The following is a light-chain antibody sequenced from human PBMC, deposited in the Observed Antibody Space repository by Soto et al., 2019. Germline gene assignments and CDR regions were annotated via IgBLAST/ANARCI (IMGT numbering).Light chain of an antibody. J-gene: IGLJ1*01. V-gene: IGLV2-14*03. CDR1: SSDVGGYNH. CDR2: DVT. Sequence: QSVLTQPASVSGSPGQSITISCTGTSSDVGGYNHVSWYQHHPGKAPKLIIYDVTNRPSGVSNPFSGSKSGNTASLTISGLQPEDEADYYCSSYTTSNTRQVVFGTGTKVNV. CDR3: SSYTTSNTRQVV.